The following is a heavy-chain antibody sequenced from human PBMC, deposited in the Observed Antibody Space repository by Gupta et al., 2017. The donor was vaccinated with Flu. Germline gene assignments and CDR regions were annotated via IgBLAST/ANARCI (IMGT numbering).Heavy chain of an antibody. CDR1: GFTFSSYW. CDR2: IKSDESRA. Sequence: EVQLVESGGGLVQPGGSLRLSCAASGFTFSSYWLHWVRQAPGKGLVWVSRIKSDESRASYAHSVKGRFTISRDNAKNTLYLQMNSLRAEDTAVYYCARDGAGDWSGGSCYSWFDPWGQGTLVTVPS. CDR3: ARDGAGDWSGGSCYSWFDP. D-gene: IGHD2-15*01. J-gene: IGHJ5*02. V-gene: IGHV3-74*01.